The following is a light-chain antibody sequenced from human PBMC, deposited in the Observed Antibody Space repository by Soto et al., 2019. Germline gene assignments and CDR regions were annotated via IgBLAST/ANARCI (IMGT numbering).Light chain of an antibody. Sequence: QSVLTQPASVSGSPGQSITIPCTGTSSDVGGYYYVSWYQHHPGKAPKLIIYQVTSRPSGVSNRFSASKSGNTASLTISALQAEDEALYYCCSYSSSSTFYVFGTGTKVT. CDR1: SSDVGGYYY. J-gene: IGLJ1*01. CDR3: CSYSSSSTFYV. V-gene: IGLV2-14*01. CDR2: QVT.